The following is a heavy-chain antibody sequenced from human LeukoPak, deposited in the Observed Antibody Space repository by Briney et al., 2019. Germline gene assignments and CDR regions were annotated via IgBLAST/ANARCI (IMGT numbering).Heavy chain of an antibody. V-gene: IGHV3-30*18. CDR2: ISYDGSNK. CDR3: AKDPESYYGSGSAGGY. Sequence: GGSLTLSCAASGFTFSSYGMHWVRQAPGKGLEWVAVISYDGSNKYYADSVKGRFTISRDNSKNTLYLQMNSLRAEDTAVYYCAKDPESYYGSGSAGGYWGQGTLVTVSS. J-gene: IGHJ4*02. CDR1: GFTFSSYG. D-gene: IGHD3-10*01.